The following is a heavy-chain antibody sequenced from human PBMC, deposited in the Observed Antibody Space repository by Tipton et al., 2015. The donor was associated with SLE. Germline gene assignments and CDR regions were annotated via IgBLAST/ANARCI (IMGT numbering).Heavy chain of an antibody. CDR1: GYSISSGYY. D-gene: IGHD3-3*01. V-gene: IGHV4-38-2*02. Sequence: TLSLTCTVSGYSISSGYYWGWIRQPPGKGLEWIGSIYHSGSTYYNPSLKSRVTISVDTSKNQFSLKLSSVTAADTAVYYCARAGDYDFWSGYYTKGAFDYWGQGTLVTVSS. J-gene: IGHJ4*02. CDR2: IYHSGST. CDR3: ARAGDYDFWSGYYTKGAFDY.